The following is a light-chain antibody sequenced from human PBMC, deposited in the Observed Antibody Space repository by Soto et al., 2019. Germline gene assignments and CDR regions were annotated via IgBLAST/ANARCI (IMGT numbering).Light chain of an antibody. CDR3: QQRSNWPPIT. J-gene: IGKJ1*01. V-gene: IGKV3D-20*02. CDR1: QSVSSSY. Sequence: EIVLTQSPGTLSLSPGDIATLSFSASQSVSSSYLAWYQQKPGQAPRLLIYGASSRATGIPARFSGSGSGTDFTLTISSLEPEDFAVYYCQQRSNWPPITFGQGTKVDIK. CDR2: GAS.